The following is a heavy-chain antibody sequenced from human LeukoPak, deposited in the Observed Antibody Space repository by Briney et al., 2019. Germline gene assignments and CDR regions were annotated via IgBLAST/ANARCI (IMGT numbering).Heavy chain of an antibody. CDR2: ISYDGSNK. D-gene: IGHD1-26*01. J-gene: IGHJ6*03. CDR3: ARDPYSGGYGDYYYYYMDV. CDR1: GFTFSSYA. Sequence: GRSPRLSCAASGFTFSSYAMHWVRQAPGKGLEWVAVISYDGSNKYYADSVKGRFTISRDNSKNTLYLQMNSLRAEDTAVYYCARDPYSGGYGDYYYYYMDVWGKGTTVTISS. V-gene: IGHV3-30*04.